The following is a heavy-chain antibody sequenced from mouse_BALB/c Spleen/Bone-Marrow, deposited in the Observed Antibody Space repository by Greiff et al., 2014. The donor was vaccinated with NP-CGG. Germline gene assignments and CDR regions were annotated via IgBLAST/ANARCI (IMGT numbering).Heavy chain of an antibody. CDR1: GYTFTSYW. J-gene: IGHJ4*01. CDR3: TRDARDD. CDR2: IDPSDSYT. V-gene: IGHV1S127*01. Sequence: QVQLQQPGAELVKPGASVKMSCKASGYTFTSYWMHWVRQRPGQGLEWIGVIDPSDSYTSFIHTFTGKATLTVSTSSSPACMQLSSLTSEDSAVYYWTRDARDDWGQGTSLTVSS.